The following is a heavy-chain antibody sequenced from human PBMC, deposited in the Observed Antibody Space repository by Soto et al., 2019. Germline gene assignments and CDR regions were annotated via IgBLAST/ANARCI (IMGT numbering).Heavy chain of an antibody. CDR1: GFSFSNYA. V-gene: IGHV3-30-3*01. CDR3: ARDFPYCGSTSCYSAAPKY. Sequence: LRLSCAASGFSFSNYAMHWVRQTPDKGLEWVAVMSHDGSSSFYADSVKGRFTISRDNSKTTLYLQMNSLSTEDTAVYYCARDFPYCGSTSCYSAAPKYWGQGSLVTVSS. D-gene: IGHD2-2*01. CDR2: MSHDGSSS. J-gene: IGHJ4*02.